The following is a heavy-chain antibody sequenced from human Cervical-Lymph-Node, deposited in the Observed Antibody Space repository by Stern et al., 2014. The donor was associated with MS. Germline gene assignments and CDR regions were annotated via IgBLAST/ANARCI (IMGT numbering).Heavy chain of an antibody. CDR2: ISTTGKTI. CDR3: VRASDPLFEY. J-gene: IGHJ4*02. Sequence: VQLVESGGGSVKPGGSLRLSCAVSGFTFSDYHMHWIRQAPGKGLEWISYISTTGKTIYYADSVKGLFTISRDNAKNSLYLQMNSLRVEDTAVYYCVRASDPLFEYWGQGTLVTVSS. V-gene: IGHV3-11*01. D-gene: IGHD2-21*02. CDR1: GFTFSDYH.